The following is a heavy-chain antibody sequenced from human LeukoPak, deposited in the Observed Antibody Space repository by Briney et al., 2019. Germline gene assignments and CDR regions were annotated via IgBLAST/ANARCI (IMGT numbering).Heavy chain of an antibody. J-gene: IGHJ6*02. D-gene: IGHD6-13*01. V-gene: IGHV4-4*07. CDR3: SAAGRKYYYYGVDV. Sequence: SETLSLTCTVSGGSISSYYWSWIRQPAGKGLEWIGRIYTSGSTNYNPSLKSRVTMSVDTSKNQFSLKLSSVTAADTAVYYCSAAGRKYYYYGVDVWGQGTTVTVSS. CDR2: IYTSGST. CDR1: GGSISSYY.